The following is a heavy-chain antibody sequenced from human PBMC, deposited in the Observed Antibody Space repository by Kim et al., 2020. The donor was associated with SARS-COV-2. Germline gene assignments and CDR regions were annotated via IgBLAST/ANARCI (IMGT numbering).Heavy chain of an antibody. J-gene: IGHJ4*02. CDR1: GFTFSSYA. CDR2: ISGSGGST. D-gene: IGHD3-10*01. CDR3: AKYWYAASPRTILLWFGELGPYFDY. Sequence: GGSLRLSCAASGFTFSSYAMSWVRQAPGKGLEWVSAISGSGGSTYYADSVKGRFTISRDNSKNTLYLQMNSLRAEDTAVYYCAKYWYAASPRTILLWFGELGPYFDYWGQGTLVTVSS. V-gene: IGHV3-23*01.